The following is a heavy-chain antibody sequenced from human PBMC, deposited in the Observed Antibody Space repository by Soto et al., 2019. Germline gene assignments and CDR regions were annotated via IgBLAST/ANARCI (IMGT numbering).Heavy chain of an antibody. Sequence: PGGSLRLSCAASGFTFSSYWMSWVRQAPGKGLEWVANIKQDGSEKYYVDSVKGRFTISRDNAKNSLYLQMNSLRAEDTAVYYCARDHLITIPGVVIAQGFDPWGQGTLVTVSS. V-gene: IGHV3-7*03. D-gene: IGHD3-3*01. CDR2: IKQDGSEK. J-gene: IGHJ5*02. CDR1: GFTFSSYW. CDR3: ARDHLITIPGVVIAQGFDP.